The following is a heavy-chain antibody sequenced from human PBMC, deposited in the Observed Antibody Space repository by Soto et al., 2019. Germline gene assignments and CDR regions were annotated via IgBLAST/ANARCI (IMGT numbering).Heavy chain of an antibody. Sequence: EVQLLESGGGLVQPGGSLRLSCAASGFTFSSYAMSWVRQAPGKGLEWVSAISGSGGSTYYADSVKGRFTISRDNSKNPLYLQMNSLRAEDTAVYYCTQYYYGSGPYYYYGMDVWGQGTTVTVSS. CDR1: GFTFSSYA. J-gene: IGHJ6*02. CDR2: ISGSGGST. CDR3: TQYYYGSGPYYYYGMDV. V-gene: IGHV3-23*01. D-gene: IGHD3-10*01.